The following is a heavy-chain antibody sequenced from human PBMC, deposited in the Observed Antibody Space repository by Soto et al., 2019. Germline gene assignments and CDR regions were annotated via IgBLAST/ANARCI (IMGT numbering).Heavy chain of an antibody. J-gene: IGHJ4*02. CDR3: ARVRLDYDYIGGSYHPGWDY. D-gene: IGHD3-16*02. V-gene: IGHV3-48*01. CDR1: GFTFSSYS. Sequence: EVQLVESGGGLVQPGGSLRLSCAASGFTFSSYSMNWVRQAPGKGLQWVSYISSSSSTIYYADSVKGRFTISRDNAKNSLYLQMNSLRAEDTAVYYCARVRLDYDYIGGSYHPGWDYWGQGTLVTFCS. CDR2: ISSSSSTI.